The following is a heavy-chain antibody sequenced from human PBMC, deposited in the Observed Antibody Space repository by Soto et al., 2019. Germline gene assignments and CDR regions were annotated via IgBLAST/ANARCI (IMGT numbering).Heavy chain of an antibody. CDR1: GLTFSAYP. CDR2: ISGSGDRT. CDR3: PFGWGGGHEGY. J-gene: IGHJ4*02. V-gene: IGHV3-23*01. D-gene: IGHD5-12*01. Sequence: EVQKLESGGGLVQPGGSLRLSCAASGLTFSAYPMSWVRQAPGKGLEWVSSISGSGDRTYYADSVKGRFTISRDNSKNTLYLHMNSLRVEDTAVYFCPFGWGGGHEGYWGQGTLVTVSS.